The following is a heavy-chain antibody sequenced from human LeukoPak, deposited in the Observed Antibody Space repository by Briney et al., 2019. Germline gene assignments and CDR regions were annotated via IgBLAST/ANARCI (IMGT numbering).Heavy chain of an antibody. J-gene: IGHJ4*02. Sequence: GGSLRLSCAASGFSFISYTLHWVRQAPDKGLEWVSAINGVGSSSFYADSVQGRFTISRDNAKNTLYLEMKSLRADDTVVYYCAKDFSPFGYFDYWDQGTQVTVSS. D-gene: IGHD3-16*01. CDR3: AKDFSPFGYFDY. CDR1: GFSFISYT. V-gene: IGHV3-23*01. CDR2: INGVGSSS.